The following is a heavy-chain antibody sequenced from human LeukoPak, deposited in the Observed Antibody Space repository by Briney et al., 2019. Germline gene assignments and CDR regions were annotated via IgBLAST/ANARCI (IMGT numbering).Heavy chain of an antibody. V-gene: IGHV1-69*13. CDR1: GGTFSSYA. Sequence: GASVKVSCKASGGTFSSYAISWVRQAPGQGLEWMGGIIPIFGTANYAQKFQGRVTITADESTSTAYMELSSLRSEDTAMYYCARGSYWRSYYDFWSGYLDYWGQGTLVTVSS. CDR3: ARGSYWRSYYDFWSGYLDY. J-gene: IGHJ4*02. CDR2: IIPIFGTA. D-gene: IGHD3-3*01.